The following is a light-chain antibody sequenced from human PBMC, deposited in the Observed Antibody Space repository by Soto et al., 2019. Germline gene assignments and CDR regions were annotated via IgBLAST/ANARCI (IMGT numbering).Light chain of an antibody. J-gene: IGLJ2*01. CDR2: LNSDGSH. V-gene: IGLV4-69*01. Sequence: QPVLTQSPSASASLGASVKLTCTLSSGHSNYAIAWHQQQPEKGPRYLMKLNSDGSHNKGDGIPDRFSGSSSGAERYLTISSLQSEDEADYYCQTWDTGIQVFGGGTKVTVL. CDR3: QTWDTGIQV. CDR1: SGHSNYA.